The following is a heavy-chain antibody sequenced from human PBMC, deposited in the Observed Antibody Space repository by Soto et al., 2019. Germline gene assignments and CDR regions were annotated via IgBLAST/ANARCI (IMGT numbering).Heavy chain of an antibody. CDR1: GGTFSSYT. V-gene: IGHV1-69*02. CDR2: IIPILGIA. CDR3: ARGVVPAAMPYDAFDT. J-gene: IGHJ3*02. Sequence: QVQLVQSGAEVKKPGSSVKVSCKASGGTFSSYTINWVRQAPGQGLEWMGRIIPILGIANYAQKFQGRVTITADKSTSTAYIELSSLRSEDTAVYYCARGVVPAAMPYDAFDTWGQGTMVTVSS. D-gene: IGHD2-2*01.